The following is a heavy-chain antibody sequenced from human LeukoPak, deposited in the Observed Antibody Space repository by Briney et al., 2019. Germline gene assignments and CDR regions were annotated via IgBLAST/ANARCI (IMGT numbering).Heavy chain of an antibody. V-gene: IGHV3-7*01. CDR2: IKQYGNEK. Sequence: GGSLRLSCEASGFTFSNYWMTWVPQAPGKGLGGVANIKQYGNEKYYVDSVKGRFTISRDNAKNKIYLQMNSTTVEDTAVYYCARERHSHGLDSWGQGTLVTVSS. J-gene: IGHJ4*02. D-gene: IGHD3-10*01. CDR3: ARERHSHGLDS. CDR1: GFTFSNYW.